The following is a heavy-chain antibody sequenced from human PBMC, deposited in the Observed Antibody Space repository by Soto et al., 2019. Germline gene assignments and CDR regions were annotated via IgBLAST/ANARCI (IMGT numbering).Heavy chain of an antibody. D-gene: IGHD3-10*01. Sequence: SVKVSCKASGGTFSSYAISWVRQAPGQGLEWMGGIIPIFGTANYAQKFQGRVTITADESTSTAYMELSSLRSEDTAVYYCARRRGMVRGVHAFDIWGQGTMVTVSS. J-gene: IGHJ3*02. CDR2: IIPIFGTA. CDR3: ARRRGMVRGVHAFDI. CDR1: GGTFSSYA. V-gene: IGHV1-69*13.